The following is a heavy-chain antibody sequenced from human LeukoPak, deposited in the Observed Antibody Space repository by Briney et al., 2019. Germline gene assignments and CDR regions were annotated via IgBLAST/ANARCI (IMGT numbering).Heavy chain of an antibody. V-gene: IGHV3-49*01. Sequence: GGPLRLSCTASGSTFGDYSMTWFRQAPGKGLEWVSFIRNKASGGTTEHTASVRGRFTTSRDDSKSIAYLQMNSLKTEDTALYYCTRDRIMTDFWGQGTLVTVSS. J-gene: IGHJ4*02. D-gene: IGHD2-15*01. CDR3: TRDRIMTDF. CDR1: GSTFGDYS. CDR2: IRNKASGGTT.